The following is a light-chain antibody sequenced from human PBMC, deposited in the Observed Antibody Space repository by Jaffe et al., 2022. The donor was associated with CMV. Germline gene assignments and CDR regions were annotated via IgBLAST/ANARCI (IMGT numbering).Light chain of an antibody. CDR1: SSDVGKYDL. V-gene: IGLV2-23*02. CDR2: DVT. CDR3: CSYAGGSSVV. J-gene: IGLJ2*01. Sequence: QSALTQPASVSGSPGQSITITCTGTSSDVGKYDLVSWYQLHPGEAPKLMIYDVTKRPSGVSDRFSGSRSGDTASLTISGLQAEDEADYYCCSYAGGSSVVFGGGTKVTVL.